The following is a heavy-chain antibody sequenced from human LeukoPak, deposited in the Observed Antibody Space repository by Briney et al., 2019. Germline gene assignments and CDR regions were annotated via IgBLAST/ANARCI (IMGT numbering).Heavy chain of an antibody. CDR1: GFTVSNYS. CDR3: AKDEVGRYCSSTSCYSRFDC. V-gene: IGHV3-30*18. CDR2: ISFAGNGE. J-gene: IGHJ4*02. Sequence: GGSLSLSCAASGFTVSNYSMHWVRQAPGKGLEWVAVISFAGNGEFYADSVKGRFAISRDHSKNTLYLQMNSLRTEDTAMYYCAKDEVGRYCSSTSCYSRFDCWGQGTLVTVSS. D-gene: IGHD2-2*02.